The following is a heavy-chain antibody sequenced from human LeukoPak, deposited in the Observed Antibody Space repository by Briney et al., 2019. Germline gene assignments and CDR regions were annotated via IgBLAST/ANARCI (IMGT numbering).Heavy chain of an antibody. Sequence: ASVKVSCTASGYTFTSYGISWVRQAPGQGLEWMGWISAYNGNTNYAQKLQGRVTMTTDTSTSTAYMELRSLRSDDTAVYYCATTNDYDFWSGYAVWGQGTLVTVSS. CDR1: GYTFTSYG. CDR2: ISAYNGNT. D-gene: IGHD3-3*01. CDR3: ATTNDYDFWSGYAV. V-gene: IGHV1-18*01. J-gene: IGHJ4*02.